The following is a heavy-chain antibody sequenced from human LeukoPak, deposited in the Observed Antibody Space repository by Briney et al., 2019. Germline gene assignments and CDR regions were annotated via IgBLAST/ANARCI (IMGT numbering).Heavy chain of an antibody. J-gene: IGHJ4*02. CDR1: GFTFGDYA. CDR3: ARGTVVTPFDY. V-gene: IGHV4-59*01. D-gene: IGHD4-23*01. Sequence: GSLRLSCTASGFTFGDYAMSWIRQPPGKGLEWIGYIYYSGSTNYNPSLKSRVTISVDTSKNQFSLKLSSVTAADTAVYYCARGTVVTPFDYWGQGTLVTVSS. CDR2: IYYSGST.